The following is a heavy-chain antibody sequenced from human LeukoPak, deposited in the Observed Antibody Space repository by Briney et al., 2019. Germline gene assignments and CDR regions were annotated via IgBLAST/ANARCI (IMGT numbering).Heavy chain of an antibody. Sequence: GGSLRLSCAASGFTLIGYAMTWVRQAPGKGLEWVSAFDGDGRNTHHADSVKGRFTISRDNSKNTLYLQMSSLRAEDTAIYYCAKDWRDYGDYHAFDMWGQGTMVTVSS. CDR3: AKDWRDYGDYHAFDM. CDR2: FDGDGRNT. D-gene: IGHD4-17*01. J-gene: IGHJ3*02. V-gene: IGHV3-23*01. CDR1: GFTLIGYA.